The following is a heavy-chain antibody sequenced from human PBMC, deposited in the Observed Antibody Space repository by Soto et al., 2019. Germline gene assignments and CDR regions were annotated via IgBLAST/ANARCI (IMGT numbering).Heavy chain of an antibody. Sequence: QVQLVQSGAEVKKPGASVKVSCKASGYTFTNYAFSWVRQAPGQGLEWMGWISAYTGNTNYPQKLQGRVTMTTDTSTRTAYMELRSLRSEDTSVYYCARDLAAAGPFDCWGQGTLVTVSS. V-gene: IGHV1-18*01. J-gene: IGHJ4*02. CDR2: ISAYTGNT. CDR3: ARDLAAAGPFDC. CDR1: GYTFTNYA. D-gene: IGHD6-13*01.